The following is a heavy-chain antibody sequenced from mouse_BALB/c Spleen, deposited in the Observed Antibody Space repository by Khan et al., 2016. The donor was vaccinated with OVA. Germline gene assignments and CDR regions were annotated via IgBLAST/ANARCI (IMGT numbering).Heavy chain of an antibody. CDR2: IYPFNDDT. V-gene: IGHV1S136*01. CDR1: GYTFTSYV. Sequence: EVQLQQSGPELVKPGASVKMSCKASGYTFTSYVMHWVKQKPGLGFEWIGYIYPFNDDTKYNEKFKGKATLTSDKSSSTAYMELSSLTTEDSAVYYCAPVGNYYVAFAYWGQGTLVTVSA. CDR3: APVGNYYVAFAY. D-gene: IGHD1-1*01. J-gene: IGHJ3*01.